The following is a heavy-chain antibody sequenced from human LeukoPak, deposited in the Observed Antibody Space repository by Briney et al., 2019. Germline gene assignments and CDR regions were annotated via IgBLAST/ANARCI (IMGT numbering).Heavy chain of an antibody. J-gene: IGHJ1*01. D-gene: IGHD3-22*01. CDR1: GYTFTNNG. CDR3: ARVVEYYYDSSGYYYDYFQH. V-gene: IGHV1-18*01. CDR2: ISASTGIT. Sequence: ASVKVSCKASGYTFTNNGITWVRQAPGQGLEWMGWISASTGITKYAHKVQDRVTMTTDTSTSTAYMELRSLRSDDTAVYYCARVVEYYYDSSGYYYDYFQHWGQGTLVTVSS.